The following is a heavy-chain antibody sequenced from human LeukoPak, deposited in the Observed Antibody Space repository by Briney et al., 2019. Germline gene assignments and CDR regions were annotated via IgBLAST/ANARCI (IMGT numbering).Heavy chain of an antibody. J-gene: IGHJ4*02. D-gene: IGHD1-26*01. CDR2: IYYSGST. CDR3: ARHVAEWELLYYFDY. CDR1: GGSINSSSYY. V-gene: IGHV4-39*01. Sequence: SETLSLTCTASGGSINSSSYYWGWNRQSPGKGLEWIGSIYYSGSTYYNPSLKSRVTISVDTSKNQFSLKLSSVTAADTAVYYCARHVAEWELLYYFDYWGQGTLVTVSS.